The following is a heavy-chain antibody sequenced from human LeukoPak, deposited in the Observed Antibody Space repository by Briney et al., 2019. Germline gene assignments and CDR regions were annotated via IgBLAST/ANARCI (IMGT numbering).Heavy chain of an antibody. CDR2: ISGSSTYI. CDR1: GSTFSRYS. D-gene: IGHD3-10*01. V-gene: IGHV3-21*01. J-gene: IGHJ4*02. CDR3: ARISDFGEFDY. Sequence: KPGGSLRLSCAASGSTFSRYSMNWVRQAPGKGLEWVSSISGSSTYIYYADSVKGRFTISRDNAKNSSYLQMNSLRAEDTAVYYCARISDFGEFDYWGQGTLVTVSS.